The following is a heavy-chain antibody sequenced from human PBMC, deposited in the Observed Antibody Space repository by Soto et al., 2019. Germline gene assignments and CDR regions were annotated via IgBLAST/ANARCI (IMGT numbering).Heavy chain of an antibody. V-gene: IGHV1-18*01. Sequence: ASVKVSCKASGYTFTSYGISWVRQAPGQGLEWMGWISAYNGNTNYAQKLQGRVTMTTDTSTSTAYMELRSLRSDDTAVYYCARDPGIAAAGTGYYYYYYGMDVWGQGTTVTVSS. J-gene: IGHJ6*02. CDR2: ISAYNGNT. CDR3: ARDPGIAAAGTGYYYYYYGMDV. CDR1: GYTFTSYG. D-gene: IGHD6-13*01.